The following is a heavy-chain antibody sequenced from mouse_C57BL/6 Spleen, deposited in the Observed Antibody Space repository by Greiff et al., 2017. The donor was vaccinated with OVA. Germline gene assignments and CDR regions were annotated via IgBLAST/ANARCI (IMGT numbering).Heavy chain of an antibody. CDR1: GYTFTSYN. Sequence: SGAELVRPGASVKMSCKASGYTFTSYNMHWVKQTPRQGLEWIGAIYPGNGDTPYNQKFKGKATLTVDKSSSTAYMQLSSLTSEDSAVYFCARCLYDYDGGHFDYWGQGTTLTVSS. V-gene: IGHV1-12*01. CDR2: IYPGNGDT. CDR3: ARCLYDYDGGHFDY. J-gene: IGHJ2*01. D-gene: IGHD2-4*01.